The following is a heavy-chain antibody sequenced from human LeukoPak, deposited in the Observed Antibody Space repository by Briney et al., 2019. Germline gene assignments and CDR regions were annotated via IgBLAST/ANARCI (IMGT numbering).Heavy chain of an antibody. J-gene: IGHJ5*02. CDR1: GGSISSYH. CDR2: IYYGGST. V-gene: IGHV4-59*01. CDR3: ARVGGYNWFDP. D-gene: IGHD1-26*01. Sequence: SETLSLTCTVSGGSISSYHWSWIRQPPGKGLEWIGYIYYGGSTNYNPSLKSRVTISVDTSKNQFSLKLSSVTAADTAVYYCARVGGYNWFDPWGQGTLVTVSS.